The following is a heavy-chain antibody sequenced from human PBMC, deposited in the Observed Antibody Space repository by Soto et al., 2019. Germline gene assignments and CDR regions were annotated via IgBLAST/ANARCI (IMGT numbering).Heavy chain of an antibody. V-gene: IGHV3-21*01. J-gene: IGHJ6*02. CDR3: ARAPLLSSRHVNSLYYYGMDV. D-gene: IGHD3-16*02. CDR1: GFAFNSHR. Sequence: PGGSLRLSCAASGFAFNSHRMTWVRQAPGKGLEWVSSISISSGYIYYADSVRGRFTISRDNSKNSLSLEMNSLRVDDTAVYFCARAPLLSSRHVNSLYYYGMDVWGPGTTVTVSS. CDR2: ISISSGYI.